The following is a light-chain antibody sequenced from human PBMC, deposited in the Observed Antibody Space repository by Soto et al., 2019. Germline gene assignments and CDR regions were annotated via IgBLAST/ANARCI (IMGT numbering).Light chain of an antibody. Sequence: DIPMTQSPSSLSASVGEGVTITCRARRDISNYLAWYQQKPGKVPKLLIYAASTLQSGVPSRFSGSGSGTDFTLTISILQPEDVATYYCQKYNSAPLTFGGGTKVEIK. J-gene: IGKJ4*01. CDR1: RDISNY. V-gene: IGKV1-27*01. CDR3: QKYNSAPLT. CDR2: AAS.